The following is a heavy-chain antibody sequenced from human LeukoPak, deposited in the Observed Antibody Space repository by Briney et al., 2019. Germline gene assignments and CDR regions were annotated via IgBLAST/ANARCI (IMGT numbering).Heavy chain of an antibody. J-gene: IGHJ2*01. CDR3: ARGPSFGSTSRFDL. Sequence: PSQTLSLTCTVSGGSISSGYYWTWIRQPPGKGLEWMGIISYTGNTYYKSSLKSRITMSVDTSKSHFSLNLSSVTAADTAVYYCARGPSFGSTSRFDLWGRGTLVTVSS. D-gene: IGHD6-13*01. CDR1: GGSISSGYY. V-gene: IGHV4-31*03. CDR2: ISYTGNT.